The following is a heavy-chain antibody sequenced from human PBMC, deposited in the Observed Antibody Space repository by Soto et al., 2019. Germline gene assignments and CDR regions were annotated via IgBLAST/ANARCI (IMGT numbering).Heavy chain of an antibody. D-gene: IGHD5-12*01. CDR1: GGSFSGYY. J-gene: IGHJ6*03. CDR3: ARCYDPHYYYYMDV. V-gene: IGHV4-34*01. CDR2: INHSGST. Sequence: SETLSLTCAVYGGSFSGYYWSWIRQPPGKGLEWIGEINHSGSTNYNPSLKSRVTISVDTSKNQFSLKLSSVTAADTAVYYCARCYDPHYYYYMDVWGKGTTVTVSS.